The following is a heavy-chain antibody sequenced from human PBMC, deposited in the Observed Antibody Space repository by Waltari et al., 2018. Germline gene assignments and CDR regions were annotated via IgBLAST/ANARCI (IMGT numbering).Heavy chain of an antibody. CDR3: AREPECSGSHDYGMDV. V-gene: IGHV1-46*01. Sequence: QVQLVQSGAEVKKRGASVKVCCKASGYTFTSYYMHWVRQAPGQGLEWMGRINPSGESTTYAQKVQGRVTRTKDTSTSTVYMELSSLRSEDTAVYYCAREPECSGSHDYGMDVWGQGTTVTVSS. CDR1: GYTFTSYY. CDR2: INPSGEST. J-gene: IGHJ6*02. D-gene: IGHD1-26*01.